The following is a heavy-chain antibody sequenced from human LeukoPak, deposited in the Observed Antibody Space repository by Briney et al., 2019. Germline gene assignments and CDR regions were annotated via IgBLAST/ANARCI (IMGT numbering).Heavy chain of an antibody. Sequence: SETLSLTCAVSGYSINSAYYWGWIRQPPGKGLEWIGSMYHSGITYYNPSLKSRVTISVDTSKNQFSLKLNSVTAADTAVYYCERLTPGKNWFDPWGQGTLVTVSS. CDR2: MYHSGIT. D-gene: IGHD3-10*01. CDR1: GYSINSAYY. V-gene: IGHV4-38-2*01. J-gene: IGHJ5*02. CDR3: ERLTPGKNWFDP.